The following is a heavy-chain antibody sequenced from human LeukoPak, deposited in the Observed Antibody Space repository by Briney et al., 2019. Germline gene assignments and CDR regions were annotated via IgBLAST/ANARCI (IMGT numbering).Heavy chain of an antibody. CDR1: GGSISSSSYY. J-gene: IGHJ4*02. CDR3: ARQPRYCRGGTCYGSLGQFDY. V-gene: IGHV4-39*01. CDR2: IYYSGST. D-gene: IGHD2-15*01. Sequence: SETLSLTCTVSGGSISSSSYYWGWIRQPPGKGLEWIGIIYYSGSTYYNPSLKNRVTISVDTSKNQFSLKLSSVTAADTAVYYCARQPRYCRGGTCYGSLGQFDYWGQGTLVTVSS.